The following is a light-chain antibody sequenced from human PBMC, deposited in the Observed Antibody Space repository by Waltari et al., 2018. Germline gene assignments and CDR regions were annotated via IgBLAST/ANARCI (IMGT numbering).Light chain of an antibody. CDR3: QQYNDWLT. CDR2: GAS. CDR1: QSVRSN. V-gene: IGKV3-15*01. Sequence: ETVVTPSPATLSMSPGERATLTCRDGQSVRSNLAWYQQKPGQAPRLLIYGASTRATGIPARFSGSGSGTEFTLTISSLQSEDFALYYCQQYNDWLTFGGGTKVESK. J-gene: IGKJ4*01.